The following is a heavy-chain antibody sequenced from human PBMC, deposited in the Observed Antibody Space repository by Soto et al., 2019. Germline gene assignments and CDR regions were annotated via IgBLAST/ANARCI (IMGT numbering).Heavy chain of an antibody. Sequence: QVQLVQSGAEVKKPGSSVKVSCKASGGTFSSFTISWVRQAPGQGLEWMGRIIPILGIANYAQKFQGRVTITADKSTSTAYMELSSLRSEDTAVYYCARGFSNPTPFDYWGQGTLVTVSS. V-gene: IGHV1-69*02. J-gene: IGHJ4*02. CDR1: GGTFSSFT. CDR2: IIPILGIA. CDR3: ARGFSNPTPFDY. D-gene: IGHD3-3*01.